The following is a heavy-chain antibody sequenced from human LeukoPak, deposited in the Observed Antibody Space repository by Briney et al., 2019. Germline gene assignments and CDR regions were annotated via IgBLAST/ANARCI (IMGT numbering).Heavy chain of an antibody. Sequence: SDTLSLTCAVSGYSISSSNWWGWIRQPPGKGLEWIGYIYYSGSTYYNPSLESRVTMSVDTSKNQFSLKLSSVTAVDTAVYYCARITGRSSSWYIFDYWGQGTLVTVSS. CDR2: IYYSGST. J-gene: IGHJ4*02. CDR1: GYSISSSNW. CDR3: ARITGRSSSWYIFDY. D-gene: IGHD6-13*01. V-gene: IGHV4-28*01.